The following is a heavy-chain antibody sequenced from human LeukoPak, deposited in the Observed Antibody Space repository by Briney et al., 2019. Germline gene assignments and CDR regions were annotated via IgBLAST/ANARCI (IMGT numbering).Heavy chain of an antibody. J-gene: IGHJ4*02. V-gene: IGHV3-74*01. CDR3: IRSSGMPDY. D-gene: IGHD1-26*01. CDR2: INRDGSSS. Sequence: GGSLRLSCAASGFTLSSYWMHWVRQAPGKGLVWVSRINRDGSSSIYADSVKGRFTISRDIANNTLYLEMNRLRAEDTAVYYCIRSSGMPDYWGQGTLVTVSS. CDR1: GFTLSSYW.